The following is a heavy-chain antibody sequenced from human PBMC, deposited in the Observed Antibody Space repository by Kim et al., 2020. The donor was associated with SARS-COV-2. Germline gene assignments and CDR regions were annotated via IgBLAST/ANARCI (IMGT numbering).Heavy chain of an antibody. V-gene: IGHV4-61*01. Sequence: SETLSLTCTVSGASVSSGNYYWSWIRQPPGKGLEWIGEIHNSGSTSYNPSLKSRVTISIDTSKNQFSLKFSSVTAADAAVYYCASSLSLVGTTTFDYWGQGSLVTVSS. CDR3: ASSLSLVGTTTFDY. D-gene: IGHD1-26*01. CDR1: GASVSSGNYY. CDR2: IHNSGST. J-gene: IGHJ4*02.